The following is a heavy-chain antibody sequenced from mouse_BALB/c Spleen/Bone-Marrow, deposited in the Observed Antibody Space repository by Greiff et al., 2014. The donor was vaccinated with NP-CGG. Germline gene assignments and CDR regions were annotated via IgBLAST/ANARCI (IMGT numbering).Heavy chain of an antibody. CDR3: ASNWDYAMDY. J-gene: IGHJ4*01. Sequence: QVQLKQSGPGLVQPSQSLSITCTVSGFSLTSYGVHWVRQSPGKGLEWLGVIWSGGSTDYNAAFISRLSISKDNSKSRVFFKMNSLQANDTAIYYCASNWDYAMDYWGQGTSVTVSS. D-gene: IGHD4-1*01. CDR2: IWSGGST. V-gene: IGHV2-2*02. CDR1: GFSLTSYG.